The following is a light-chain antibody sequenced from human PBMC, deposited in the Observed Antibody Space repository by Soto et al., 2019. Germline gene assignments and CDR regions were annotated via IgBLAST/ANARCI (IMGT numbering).Light chain of an antibody. CDR3: QQPTT. CDR2: DAS. V-gene: IGKV1-5*01. CDR1: QSISSW. J-gene: IGKJ1*01. Sequence: DIQMTQSPSTLSASVGDRVTITCRASQSISSWLAWYQQKPGKAPKLLIYDASSLESGVPSRFSGSGSGTEFTLTISSLQPDDFAPDYRQQPTTFGQGTKLDIK.